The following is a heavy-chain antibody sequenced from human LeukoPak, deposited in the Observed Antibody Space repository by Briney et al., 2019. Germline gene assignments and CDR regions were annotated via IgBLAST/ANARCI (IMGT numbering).Heavy chain of an antibody. CDR3: ARTRYYYNSRSYGAPYYFDY. J-gene: IGHJ4*02. CDR1: GFTFSNYG. Sequence: KTGGTLRLSCAASGFTFSNYGMTWVRQAPGKGLEWIGSIYYSGSTYYNPSLKSRVTISVDTSKNQFSLKLSSVTAADTAVYYCARTRYYYNSRSYGAPYYFDYWGQGTLVTVSS. CDR2: IYYSGST. D-gene: IGHD3-10*01. V-gene: IGHV4-39*01.